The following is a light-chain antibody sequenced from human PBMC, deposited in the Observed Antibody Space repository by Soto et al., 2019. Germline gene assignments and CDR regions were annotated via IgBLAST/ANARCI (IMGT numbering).Light chain of an antibody. CDR2: GAS. V-gene: IGKV3-20*01. CDR1: QSVSSNY. CDR3: QQYGSSPRT. J-gene: IGKJ1*01. Sequence: IVLTQSPGTLSLSPGERATLSCRASQSVSSNYVAWFQQKPGQAPRLLIYGASSRATGIPDRFSGSGSGTDFTLTISRLEPEDFAVYYCQQYGSSPRTFGQGTKVDIK.